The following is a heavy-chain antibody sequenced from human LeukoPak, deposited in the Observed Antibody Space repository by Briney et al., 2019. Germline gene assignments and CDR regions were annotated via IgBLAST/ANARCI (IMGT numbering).Heavy chain of an antibody. CDR3: ARDRGIVRGYDPRGFDI. CDR2: INHNGGT. CDR1: GGSFSGYF. D-gene: IGHD5-12*01. J-gene: IGHJ3*02. V-gene: IGHV4-34*01. Sequence: SETLSLTCAVYGGSFSGYFWSWIRQPPGKGLEWIGDINHNGGTNYNPSLKSRVTISVDKSKNQFSLKLSSVTAADTAAYYCARDRGIVRGYDPRGFDIWGQGTMVTVSS.